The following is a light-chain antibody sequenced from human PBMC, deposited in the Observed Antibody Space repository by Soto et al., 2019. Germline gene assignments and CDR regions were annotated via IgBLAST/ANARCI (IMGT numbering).Light chain of an antibody. CDR3: QQYNSYST. CDR1: LRIRND. J-gene: IGKJ5*01. V-gene: IGKV1-17*01. Sequence: DIQMTQSPSSLSASVGDRVTITCRASLRIRNDLGWYQHKPGKAPKRLIYAASSLQSGVPSRFSGSGSGTEFTLTISSLQPDDFATYYCQQYNSYSTFGQGTRLEIK. CDR2: AAS.